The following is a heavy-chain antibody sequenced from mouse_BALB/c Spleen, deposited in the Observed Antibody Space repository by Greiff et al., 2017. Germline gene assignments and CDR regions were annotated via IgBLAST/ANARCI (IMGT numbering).Heavy chain of an antibody. V-gene: IGHV3-2*02. Sequence: EVKLQESGPGLVKPSQSLSLTCTVTGYSITSDYAWCWIRQFPGNKLEWMGYISYSGSTSYNPSLKSRISITRDTSKNQFFLQLNSVTTEDTATYYCARSYYGNYGFAYWGQGTLVTVSA. CDR2: ISYSGST. CDR3: ARSYYGNYGFAY. J-gene: IGHJ3*01. D-gene: IGHD2-10*01. CDR1: GYSITSDYA.